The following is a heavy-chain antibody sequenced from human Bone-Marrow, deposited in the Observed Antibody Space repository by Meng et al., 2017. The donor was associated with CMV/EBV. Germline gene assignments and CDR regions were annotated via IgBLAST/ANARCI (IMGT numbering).Heavy chain of an antibody. CDR1: GYTFTGYY. V-gene: IGHV1-8*02. Sequence: ASVKVSCKASGYTFTGYYMHWVRQAPGQGLEWMGWINPNSGNTGYAQKFQGRVTMTRNTSISTAYMELSSLRSEDTAVYYCARGATRFLEWLLSMGDAFDIWGQGTMVTVSS. CDR3: ARGATRFLEWLLSMGDAFDI. CDR2: INPNSGNT. D-gene: IGHD3-3*01. J-gene: IGHJ3*02.